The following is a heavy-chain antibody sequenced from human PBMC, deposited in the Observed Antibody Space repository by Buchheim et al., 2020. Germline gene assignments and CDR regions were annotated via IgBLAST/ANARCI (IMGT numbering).Heavy chain of an antibody. V-gene: IGHV3-30*18. Sequence: QVQLVESGGGVVQPGRSLRLSCAASGFTFSIYGMHWVRQAPGKGLEWVAVISYDGSNKYSADSVKGRFTISRANSKNTLYLQMNSLRAEDTAVYYCAKEPRGSGYYWHLSGVDYWGQGTL. D-gene: IGHD3-22*01. CDR1: GFTFSIYG. CDR2: ISYDGSNK. CDR3: AKEPRGSGYYWHLSGVDY. J-gene: IGHJ4*02.